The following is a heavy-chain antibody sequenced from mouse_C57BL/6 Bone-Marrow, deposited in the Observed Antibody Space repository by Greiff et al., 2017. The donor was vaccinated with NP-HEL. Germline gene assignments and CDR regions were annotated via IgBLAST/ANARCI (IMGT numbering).Heavy chain of an antibody. Sequence: QVQLQQPGAELVKPGASVKMSCKASGYTFTSYWITWVKQRPGQGLEWIGDIYPGSGSTNYNEKFKSKATLTVDTSSSTAYMQLSSLTSEDSAVYYCARSRAPWSPHWYCDVWGTGTTVTVSS. CDR1: GYTFTSYW. J-gene: IGHJ1*03. CDR2: IYPGSGST. D-gene: IGHD1-1*02. V-gene: IGHV1-55*01. CDR3: ARSRAPWSPHWYCDV.